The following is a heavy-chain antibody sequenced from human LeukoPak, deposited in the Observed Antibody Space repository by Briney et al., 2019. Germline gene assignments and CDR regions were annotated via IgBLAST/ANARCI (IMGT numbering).Heavy chain of an antibody. V-gene: IGHV3-33*01. CDR2: IWYDGSNK. CDR3: ARERAHHSDDYYYYYGMDA. Sequence: PGGSLRLSCVASGFTFGSYGMHWVRQAPGKGLEWVAVIWYDGSNKYYVDSVKGRFTISRDNAKNTLYLQMNRLRGEDTAVYYCARERAHHSDDYYYYYGMDAWGQGTTVTVSS. D-gene: IGHD2-21*02. CDR1: GFTFGSYG. J-gene: IGHJ6*02.